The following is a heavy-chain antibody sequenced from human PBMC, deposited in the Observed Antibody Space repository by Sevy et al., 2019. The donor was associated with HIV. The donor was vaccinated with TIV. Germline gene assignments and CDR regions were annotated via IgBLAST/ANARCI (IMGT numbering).Heavy chain of an antibody. CDR3: HGDYDSSQLASYYYYGMDV. V-gene: IGHV3-23*01. J-gene: IGHJ6*02. D-gene: IGHD3-22*01. CDR1: GFTFSSYA. CDR2: IRGSGGST. Sequence: GSLRLSCAASGFTFSSYAMSWVRQAPGKGLEWVSTIRGSGGSTYYADSVKGRFTISRDNFKKTLYLQMSSLRAEDTAVYYCHGDYDSSQLASYYYYGMDVWGQGTTVTVSS.